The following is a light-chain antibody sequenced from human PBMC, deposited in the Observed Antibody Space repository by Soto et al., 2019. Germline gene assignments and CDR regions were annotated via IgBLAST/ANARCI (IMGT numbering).Light chain of an antibody. V-gene: IGKV4-1*01. Sequence: DIVMTQSPDSLAVSLGERATINCKSSQSVLYSSNNKNYLAWYQQKPGQPPKLLIYWASTRESGVPDRFSGSGSGTDFTLTISSLQAEDVAVHYCQQYYSSWTFGQGTKVEIK. J-gene: IGKJ1*01. CDR1: QSVLYSSNNKNY. CDR2: WAS. CDR3: QQYYSSWT.